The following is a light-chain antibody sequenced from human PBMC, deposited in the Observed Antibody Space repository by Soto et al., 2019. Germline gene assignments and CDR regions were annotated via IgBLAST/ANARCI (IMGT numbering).Light chain of an antibody. CDR2: EGS. V-gene: IGLV2-23*01. CDR1: SSDVGSYNL. CDR3: CSYAGSSTFG. J-gene: IGLJ1*01. Sequence: QSALPQPASVSGSPGPSITISCTGTSSDVGSYNLVSWYQQHPGKAPKLMIYEGSKRPSGVSNRFSGSKSGNTASLTISGLQAEDEADYYGCSYAGSSTFGFGTGTKLTVL.